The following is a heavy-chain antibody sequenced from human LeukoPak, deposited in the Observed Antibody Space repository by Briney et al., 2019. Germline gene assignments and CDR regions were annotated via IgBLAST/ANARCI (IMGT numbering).Heavy chain of an antibody. V-gene: IGHV4-39*07. CDR2: IFYSGST. CDR1: GDSFTRSDYH. J-gene: IGHJ4*02. Sequence: SETLSLTCTVSGDSFTRSDYHWAWVRQPPGKRLEWIGNIFYSGSTYYNPSLKSRVTMSLDTSKNQFSLKLSSVTAADTAVYYCARDSGPGPTPPRFDYWGQGTLITVSS. CDR3: ARDSGPGPTPPRFDY.